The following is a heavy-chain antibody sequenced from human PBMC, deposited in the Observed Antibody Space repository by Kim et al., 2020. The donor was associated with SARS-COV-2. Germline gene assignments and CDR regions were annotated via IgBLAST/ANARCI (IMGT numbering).Heavy chain of an antibody. CDR3: ARDGPPPEDYYYGMDV. V-gene: IGHV1-46*01. CDR1: GYTFTSYY. J-gene: IGHJ6*02. Sequence: ASVKVSCKASGYTFTSYYMHWVRQAPGQGLEWMGIINPSGGSTSYAQKFQGRVTMTRDTSTSTVYMELSSLRSEDTAVYYCARDGPPPEDYYYGMDVWGQGTTVTVSS. CDR2: INPSGGST.